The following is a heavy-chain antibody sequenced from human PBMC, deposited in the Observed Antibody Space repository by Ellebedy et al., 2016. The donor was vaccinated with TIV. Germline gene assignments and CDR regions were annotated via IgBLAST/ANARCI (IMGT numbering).Heavy chain of an antibody. Sequence: MPSETLSLTCNDSGDSIRSFYWSWVRQSPGKGLEWIGYVHSSWGANYNPSLENRVTMFVDTSKNQFSLKLSSVTAADTAVYYCARDTVTANWGPLFDYWGQGTLVTVSS. CDR3: ARDTVTANWGPLFDY. V-gene: IGHV4-4*08. CDR2: VHSSWGA. J-gene: IGHJ4*02. D-gene: IGHD7-27*01. CDR1: GDSIRSFY.